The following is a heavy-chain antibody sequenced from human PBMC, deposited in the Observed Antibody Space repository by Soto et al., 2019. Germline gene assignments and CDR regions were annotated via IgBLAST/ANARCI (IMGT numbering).Heavy chain of an antibody. V-gene: IGHV3-23*01. CDR3: AKSPGRIVVVPAARVRFDY. Sequence: PGGSLRLSCAASGFTFSSYAMSWVRQAPGKGLEWVSAISGSGGSTYYADSVKGRFTISRDNSKNTLYLQMNSLRAEDTAVYYCAKSPGRIVVVPAARVRFDYWGQGTLVTVSS. D-gene: IGHD2-2*01. CDR1: GFTFSSYA. CDR2: ISGSGGST. J-gene: IGHJ4*02.